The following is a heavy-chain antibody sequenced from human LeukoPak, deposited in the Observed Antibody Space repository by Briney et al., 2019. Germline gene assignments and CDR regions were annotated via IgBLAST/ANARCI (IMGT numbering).Heavy chain of an antibody. D-gene: IGHD3-10*01. V-gene: IGHV4-4*07. CDR3: AREISGTYYNPLGYMDV. J-gene: IGHJ6*03. CDR1: GGSISSYY. Sequence: SETLSLTCIVSGGSISSYYWSWIRQPAGKGLEWIGQIHTSGSTNYNPSLKSRVAMSVDTSKNQFSLELSSVTAADTAVYYCAREISGTYYNPLGYMDVWGKGTTVTVSS. CDR2: IHTSGST.